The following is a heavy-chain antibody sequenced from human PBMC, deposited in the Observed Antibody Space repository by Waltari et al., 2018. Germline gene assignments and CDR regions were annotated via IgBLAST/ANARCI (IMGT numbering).Heavy chain of an antibody. J-gene: IGHJ4*02. V-gene: IGHV4-38-2*01. CDR2: IYHSGST. CDR3: ASRATTFYYFDY. CDR1: GYSISSGYY. Sequence: QVQLQESGPGLVKPSETLSLTCAVSGYSISSGYYWGWIRQPPGKGLEWIGSIYHSGSTDYNPSLKSGVTISVDTSKNQFSLKLSAVTAADTAVYYCASRATTFYYFDYWGQGTLVTVSS. D-gene: IGHD4-17*01.